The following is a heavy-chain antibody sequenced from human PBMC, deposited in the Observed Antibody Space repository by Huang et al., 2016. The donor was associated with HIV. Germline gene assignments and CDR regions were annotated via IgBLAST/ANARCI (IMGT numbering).Heavy chain of an antibody. CDR1: GGTFSSYA. D-gene: IGHD5-18*01. CDR2: IIPSFGTA. CDR3: ARTAYSYGFRQGYNWFDP. J-gene: IGHJ5*02. V-gene: IGHV1-69*13. Sequence: QVLLVQSGAEVRKPGSSVKVSCTAFGGTFSSYAISWVRQAPGQGLEWMGGIIPSFGTANYTQKFQGRVTITVDESTNTGYMELTRLTSEDMAVYYCARTAYSYGFRQGYNWFDPWGQGTPVTVSS.